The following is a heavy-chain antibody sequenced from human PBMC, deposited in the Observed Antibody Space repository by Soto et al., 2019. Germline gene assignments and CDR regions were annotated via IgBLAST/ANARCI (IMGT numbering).Heavy chain of an antibody. Sequence: QVQLVESGGGVVQPGRSLRLSCAASGFTFSSYGMHWVRQAPGQGLAWVAVIWYDGSNKYYADSVKGRFTISRDNSKNTLYLQMNSLRAEDTAVYYCARGGIAVAGTSSYGMDVWGQGTTVTVSS. D-gene: IGHD6-13*01. CDR1: GFTFSSYG. CDR2: IWYDGSNK. CDR3: ARGGIAVAGTSSYGMDV. V-gene: IGHV3-33*01. J-gene: IGHJ6*02.